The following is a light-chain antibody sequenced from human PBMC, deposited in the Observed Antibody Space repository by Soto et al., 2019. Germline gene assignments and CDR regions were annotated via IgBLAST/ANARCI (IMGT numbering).Light chain of an antibody. V-gene: IGLV9-49*01. CDR3: GADHGSGSNFVYLV. CDR1: SGYSNYK. CDR2: VGTGGIVG. J-gene: IGLJ2*01. Sequence: QSVLTQPPSASASLGASVTLTCTLSSGYSNYKVDWYQQRPGKGPRFVMRVGTGGIVGSKGDGIPDRFSVLGSGLNRYLTIKNIHEEDESDYHCGADHGSGSNFVYLVFGGGTMLTVL.